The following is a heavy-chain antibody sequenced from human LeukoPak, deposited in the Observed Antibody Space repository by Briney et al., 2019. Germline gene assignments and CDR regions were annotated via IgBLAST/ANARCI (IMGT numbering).Heavy chain of an antibody. CDR2: MYYSGRT. CDR1: GGSISSYY. Sequence: SETLSLTCTVSGGSISSYYWSWIRQPPGRGLEWIGYMYYSGRTNYNPSLKSRVTISINTSKNQFSLRLSSVTAADTAVYYCARDGGVYWGQGTLVTVSS. CDR3: ARDGGVY. V-gene: IGHV4-59*01. J-gene: IGHJ4*02. D-gene: IGHD6-25*01.